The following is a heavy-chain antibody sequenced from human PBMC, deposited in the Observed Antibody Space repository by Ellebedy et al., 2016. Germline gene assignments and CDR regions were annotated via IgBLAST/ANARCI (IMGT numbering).Heavy chain of an antibody. D-gene: IGHD3-10*02. J-gene: IGHJ6*02. Sequence: SVKVSXXASGGTFSSYAISWVRQAPGQGLEWMGGIIPIFGTANYAQKFQGRVTITADESTSTAYMELSSLRSEDTAVYYCASYWVRGAIRGNYYYGMDVWGQGTTVTVSS. CDR2: IIPIFGTA. V-gene: IGHV1-69*13. CDR1: GGTFSSYA. CDR3: ASYWVRGAIRGNYYYGMDV.